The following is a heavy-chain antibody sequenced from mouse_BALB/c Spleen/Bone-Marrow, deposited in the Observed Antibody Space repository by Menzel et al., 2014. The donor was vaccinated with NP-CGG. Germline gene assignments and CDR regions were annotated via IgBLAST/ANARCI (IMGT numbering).Heavy chain of an antibody. CDR2: IFPGIGTT. CDR1: GYTFTNYW. CDR3: ARGGNYGY. Sequence: QVQLQQLGAELVKPGASVKLSCKTSGYTFTNYWIQWVKQRPGQGLGWIGEIFPGIGTTYYNEKFKGKATLTIDTSSSTAYMQLSSLTSEDSAVYFCARGGNYGYWGQGTTLTASS. V-gene: IGHV1S132*01. J-gene: IGHJ2*01. D-gene: IGHD2-1*01.